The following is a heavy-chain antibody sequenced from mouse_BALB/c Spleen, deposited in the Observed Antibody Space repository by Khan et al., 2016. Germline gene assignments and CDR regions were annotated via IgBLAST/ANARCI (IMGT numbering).Heavy chain of an antibody. CDR1: GYTFTNYG. CDR3: ARHYDYAADWYFDG. V-gene: IGHV9-3-1*01. CDR2: MNTYTGEP. Sequence: QIQLVQSGPELKKPGETVKISCKASGYTFTNYGMNWVTKAPGKGLKWMGWMNTYTGEPTYADDFKGRFAFFLNTSVRTAYLQINNLKNGETDTDFGARHYDYAADWYFDGWGAGTTVTVSS. J-gene: IGHJ1*01. D-gene: IGHD2-4*01.